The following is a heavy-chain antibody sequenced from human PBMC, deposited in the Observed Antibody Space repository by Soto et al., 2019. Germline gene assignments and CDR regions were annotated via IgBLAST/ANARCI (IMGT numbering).Heavy chain of an antibody. CDR2: INAGNGNT. CDR1: GYTFTSYA. V-gene: IGHV1-3*01. Sequence: QVQLVQSGAEVKKPGASVKVSCKASGYTFTSYAMHWVRQAPGQRLEWMGWINAGNGNTKYSQKFQGRVTITGDTSASTPYMELSSLRSKVTAVYYCARDVAAANPWGQGTLVTVSS. D-gene: IGHD6-13*01. CDR3: ARDVAAANP. J-gene: IGHJ5*02.